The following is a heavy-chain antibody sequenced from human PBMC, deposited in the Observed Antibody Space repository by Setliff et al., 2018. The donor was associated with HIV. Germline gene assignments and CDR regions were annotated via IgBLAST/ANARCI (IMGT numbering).Heavy chain of an antibody. V-gene: IGHV2-70*11. CDR2: IDWDDDK. D-gene: IGHD1-26*01. Sequence: SGPTLVNPTQTLTPTCTFSGFSLSTSGMCVSWIRQPPGKALEWLARIDWDDDKYYSTSLKTRLTISKDTSKNQVVLKMTNMDPVDTATYYCARMISYSPYFDYWGQGTLVTVSS. CDR3: ARMISYSPYFDY. CDR1: GFSLSTSGMC. J-gene: IGHJ4*02.